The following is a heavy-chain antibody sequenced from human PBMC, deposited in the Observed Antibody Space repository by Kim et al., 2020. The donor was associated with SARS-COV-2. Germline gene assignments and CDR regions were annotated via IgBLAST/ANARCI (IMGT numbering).Heavy chain of an antibody. CDR2: IYYSGST. Sequence: SETLSLTCTVSGGSISSYYWSWIRQPPGKGLEWIGYIYYSGSTNYNPSLKSRVTISVDTSKNQFSLKLSSVTAADTAVYYCARAGPDSGYSSSWYYYYYGMDVWGHGTTVTVSS. V-gene: IGHV4-59*01. D-gene: IGHD6-13*01. J-gene: IGHJ6*02. CDR3: ARAGPDSGYSSSWYYYYYGMDV. CDR1: GGSISSYY.